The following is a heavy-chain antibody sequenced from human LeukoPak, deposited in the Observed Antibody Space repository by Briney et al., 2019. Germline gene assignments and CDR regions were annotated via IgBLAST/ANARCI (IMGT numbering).Heavy chain of an antibody. CDR1: GYTFTSYD. J-gene: IGHJ6*03. CDR3: ARGFGPAAMNYYMDV. D-gene: IGHD2-2*01. Sequence: ASVTVSCKASGYTFTSYDINWVRQAPGQGVEWMGWMNPNSGNTGYAQKFQGRVTMTRNTSISTAYMDLSSLRSDDTAVYYCARGFGPAAMNYYMDVWGKGTTVTISS. CDR2: MNPNSGNT. V-gene: IGHV1-8*01.